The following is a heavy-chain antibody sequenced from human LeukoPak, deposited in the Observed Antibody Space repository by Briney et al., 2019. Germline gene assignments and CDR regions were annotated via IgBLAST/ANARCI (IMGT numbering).Heavy chain of an antibody. CDR1: GGSISSYY. Sequence: SETLSLTCTVSGGSISSYYWSWIRQPAGKGLEWIGYIYYSGSTNYNPSLKSRLAISADTSKNQFSLKLSSVTAADTAVYYCARSKGIAVARDYWGQGILVTVSS. V-gene: IGHV4-59*12. J-gene: IGHJ4*02. D-gene: IGHD6-19*01. CDR2: IYYSGST. CDR3: ARSKGIAVARDY.